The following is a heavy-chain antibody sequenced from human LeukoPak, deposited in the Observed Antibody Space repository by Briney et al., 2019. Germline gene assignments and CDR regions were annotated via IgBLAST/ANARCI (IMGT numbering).Heavy chain of an antibody. CDR3: ARGEYYYDSSGHYYGMAGDY. J-gene: IGHJ4*02. CDR1: GYTFTSYG. V-gene: IGHV1-18*01. CDR2: ISAYNGNT. D-gene: IGHD3-22*01. Sequence: GASVKVSCKASGYTFTSYGISWVRQAPGQGLEWMGWISAYNGNTNYAQKLQGRVTMTTDTSTSTAYMELRSLRSDDTAVYYCARGEYYYDSSGHYYGMAGDYWGQGTLVTVSS.